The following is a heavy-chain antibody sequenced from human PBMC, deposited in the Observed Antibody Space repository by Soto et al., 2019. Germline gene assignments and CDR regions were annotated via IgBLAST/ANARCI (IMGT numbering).Heavy chain of an antibody. J-gene: IGHJ6*02. V-gene: IGHV5-10-1*01. CDR2: IDPSDSYT. CDR3: AKTDCSSTSCYLLRYYYYGMDV. Sequence: WESLKISCKGSGYSLTSYWISWVRQMPGKGLEWMGRIDPSDSYTNYSPSFQGHVTISADKSISTAYLQWSSLKASDTAMFYCAKTDCSSTSCYLLRYYYYGMDVWGQGTTVIVS. CDR1: GYSLTSYW. D-gene: IGHD2-2*01.